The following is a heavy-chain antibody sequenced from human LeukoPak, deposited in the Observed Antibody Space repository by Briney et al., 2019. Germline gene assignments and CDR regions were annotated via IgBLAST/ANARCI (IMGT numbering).Heavy chain of an antibody. CDR1: GGSISSYY. J-gene: IGHJ6*03. CDR3: ARDLRLLWFGELGYYYYYMDV. D-gene: IGHD3-10*01. V-gene: IGHV4-4*07. Sequence: SETLSLTCTVSGGSISSYYWSWIRQPAGKGLEWVGRIYTSGSTNYNPSLKSRVTMSVDNSKNQFFLKLSSVTAADTAVYYCARDLRLLWFGELGYYYYYMDVWGKGTTVTISS. CDR2: IYTSGST.